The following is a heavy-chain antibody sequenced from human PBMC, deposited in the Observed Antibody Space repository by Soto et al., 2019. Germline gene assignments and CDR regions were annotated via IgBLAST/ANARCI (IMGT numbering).Heavy chain of an antibody. D-gene: IGHD6-13*01. V-gene: IGHV1-8*01. CDR3: ARATRPMSPAGTVSVWFDP. CDR2: MNPNSGNT. CDR1: GYTFTSYD. Sequence: QVQLVQSGAEVKKPGASVKVSCKASGYTFTSYDINWVRQATGQGLEWMGWMNPNSGNTGYAQKFQGRVTMTRNTAISPAYMELSSLRSEDTAVYYCARATRPMSPAGTVSVWFDPWGQGTLVTVSS. J-gene: IGHJ5*02.